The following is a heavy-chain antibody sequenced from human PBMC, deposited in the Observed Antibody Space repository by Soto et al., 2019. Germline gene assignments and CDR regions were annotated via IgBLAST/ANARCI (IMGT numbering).Heavy chain of an antibody. Sequence: SETLSLTCTVSGGSISSYYWSWIRQPPGKGLEWIGYIYYSGSTNYNPSLKSRVTISVDTSKNQFSLKLSSVTAADTAVYYCGRHSVPGSWSGGAWRTGVGCSAPWGQGTLVPVSP. J-gene: IGHJ5*02. CDR3: GRHSVPGSWSGGAWRTGVGCSAP. D-gene: IGHD6-13*01. CDR1: GGSISSYY. CDR2: IYYSGST. V-gene: IGHV4-59*08.